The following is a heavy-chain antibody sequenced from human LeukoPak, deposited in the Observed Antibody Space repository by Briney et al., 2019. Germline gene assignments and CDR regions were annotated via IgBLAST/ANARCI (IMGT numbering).Heavy chain of an antibody. CDR3: AELGITMIGGV. CDR1: GFSFSTFN. Sequence: LGGSLRLSCAASGFSFSTFNMHWVRQAPGRGLEWVSSISSTSGYIYYTDSLQGRFTISRDNAKNSLYLQMNSPRAEDTAVYYCAELGITMIGGVWGKGTTVTISS. D-gene: IGHD3-10*02. CDR2: ISSTSGYI. J-gene: IGHJ6*04. V-gene: IGHV3-21*01.